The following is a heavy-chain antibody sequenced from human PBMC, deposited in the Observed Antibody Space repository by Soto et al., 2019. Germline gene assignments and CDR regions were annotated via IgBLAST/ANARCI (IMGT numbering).Heavy chain of an antibody. J-gene: IGHJ6*02. CDR1: GFTFDDYA. Sequence: GGSLRLSCAASGFTFDDYAMHWVRQAPGKGLEWVSGISWNSGSIGYADSVKGRFTISRDNAKNSLYLQMNSLRAEDTALYYCAKAGNRGYSYGYYYYYGMDVWGQGTTVTVSS. D-gene: IGHD5-18*01. CDR3: AKAGNRGYSYGYYYYYGMDV. V-gene: IGHV3-9*01. CDR2: ISWNSGSI.